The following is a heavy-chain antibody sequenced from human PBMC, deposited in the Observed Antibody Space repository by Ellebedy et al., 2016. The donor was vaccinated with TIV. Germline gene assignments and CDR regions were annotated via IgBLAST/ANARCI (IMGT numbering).Heavy chain of an antibody. CDR2: IYYSGST. V-gene: IGHV4-39*01. J-gene: IGHJ5*02. CDR3: ARGSDFAQQLARNWFDP. Sequence: SETLSLXXTVSGGSISSSSYYWGWIRQPPGKGLEWIGSIYYSGSTYYNPSLKSRVTISVDTSKNQFSLKLSSVTAADTAVYYCARGSDFAQQLARNWFDPWGQGTLVTVSS. CDR1: GGSISSSSYY. D-gene: IGHD6-13*01.